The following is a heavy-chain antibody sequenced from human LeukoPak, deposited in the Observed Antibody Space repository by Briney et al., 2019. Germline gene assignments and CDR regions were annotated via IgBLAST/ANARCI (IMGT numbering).Heavy chain of an antibody. V-gene: IGHV3-33*01. CDR1: GFTFSSYG. D-gene: IGHD4-17*01. CDR3: ATLADYGDYSFDY. Sequence: GGSLRLSCAASGFTFSSYGMHWVRQAPGKGLEWVAVIWYDGSNKYYADSVKGRFTISRDNSKNTLYLQMNSLRAEDTAVYYCATLADYGDYSFDYWGQGTLVTVSS. CDR2: IWYDGSNK. J-gene: IGHJ4*02.